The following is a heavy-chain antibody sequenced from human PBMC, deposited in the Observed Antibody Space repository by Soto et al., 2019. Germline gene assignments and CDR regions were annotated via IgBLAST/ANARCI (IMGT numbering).Heavy chain of an antibody. CDR2: IYPGDSDT. Sequence: GESLKISCEGSGYTFSSYWIGWVRQMPGKGLEWMGIIYPGDSDTRYSPSFQGQVTISADKSISTAYLQWSSLKASDAAMYYCARLQMGGHWYFYLWSRGTLVTVSS. CDR3: ARLQMGGHWYFYL. J-gene: IGHJ2*01. V-gene: IGHV5-51*01. CDR1: GYTFSSYW. D-gene: IGHD3-16*01.